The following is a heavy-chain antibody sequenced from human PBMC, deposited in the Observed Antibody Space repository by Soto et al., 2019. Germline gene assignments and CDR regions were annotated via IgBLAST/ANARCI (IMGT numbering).Heavy chain of an antibody. CDR1: GGSFRGYF. J-gene: IGHJ4*02. CDR2: INHSGIT. CDR3: ARRFCSASYCSYFDY. D-gene: IGHD2-15*01. V-gene: IGHV4-34*10. Sequence: ASETLSLTCAVYGGSFRGYFWSWIRQPPGKGLEWIGEINHSGITSYSPSLGSRVTTSVDTPKNQFSLRLRSVTAADTAISYCARRFCSASYCSYFDYWGRGTLVTVSS.